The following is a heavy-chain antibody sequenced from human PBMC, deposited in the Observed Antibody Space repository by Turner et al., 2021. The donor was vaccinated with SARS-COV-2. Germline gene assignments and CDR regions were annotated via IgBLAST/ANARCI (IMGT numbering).Heavy chain of an antibody. CDR2: INHSGST. V-gene: IGHV4-34*01. CDR3: ARSGWSLWYFDY. J-gene: IGHJ4*02. CDR1: GESFSGYY. Sequence: QVQLQQRGAGLLKPSETLSLTCTVYGESFSGYYWSWNRQPPGKGLEWIGEINHSGSTNYNPSLKSRVTISVDTSKNQFSLKLSSVTAADTAVYYCARSGWSLWYFDYWGQGTLVTVSS. D-gene: IGHD6-19*01.